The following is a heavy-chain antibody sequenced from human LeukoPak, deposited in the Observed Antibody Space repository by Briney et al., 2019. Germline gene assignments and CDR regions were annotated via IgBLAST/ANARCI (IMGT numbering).Heavy chain of an antibody. Sequence: GGSLRLSCAASGFTFDDYTMHWVRQAPGKGLEWVSLISWDGGSTYYADSVKGRFTISRDNSKNSLYLQMDSLRTEDTALYYCAKDSGGSYPYYYYYGMDVWGQGTTVAVSS. D-gene: IGHD1-26*01. CDR3: AKDSGGSYPYYYYYGMDV. V-gene: IGHV3-43*01. CDR2: ISWDGGST. CDR1: GFTFDDYT. J-gene: IGHJ6*02.